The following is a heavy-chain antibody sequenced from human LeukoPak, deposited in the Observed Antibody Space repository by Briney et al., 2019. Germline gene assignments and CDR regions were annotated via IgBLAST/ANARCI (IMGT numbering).Heavy chain of an antibody. CDR2: ISWNSGYI. D-gene: IGHD6-19*01. CDR3: AKVRGTYSSGYFFDY. V-gene: IGHV3-9*01. CDR1: GFTFRSYW. Sequence: GGSLRLSCAASGFTFRSYWMHWVRQAPGKGLEWLSIISWNSGYIGYADSVKGRFTISRDNAKKSLDLQMNSLRAEDTAFYYCAKVRGTYSSGYFFDYWGQGTLVTVSS. J-gene: IGHJ4*02.